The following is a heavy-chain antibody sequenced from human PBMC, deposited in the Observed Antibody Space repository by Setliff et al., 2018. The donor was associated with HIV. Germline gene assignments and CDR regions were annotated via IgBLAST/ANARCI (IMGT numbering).Heavy chain of an antibody. CDR1: GYTFTSYG. CDR3: ARQLSNSLDF. CDR2: ISPHNGDT. D-gene: IGHD7-27*01. V-gene: IGHV1-18*01. J-gene: IGHJ4*02. Sequence: ASVKVSCKASGYTFTSYGISWVRQAPGQGLEWMGWISPHNGDTKIPQRFRGRVTMTRDTSMNTAYLEFSGLRSDDTAVYYCARQLSNSLDFWGQGAQVTVSS.